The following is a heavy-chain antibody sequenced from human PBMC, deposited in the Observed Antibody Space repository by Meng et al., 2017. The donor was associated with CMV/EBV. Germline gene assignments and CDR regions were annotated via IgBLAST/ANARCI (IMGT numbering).Heavy chain of an antibody. D-gene: IGHD6-19*01. V-gene: IGHV1-2*02. CDR3: ARDGGQWPGGSHYYYYYGMDV. J-gene: IGHJ6*02. Sequence: ASVKVSCKASGYTFTGYYVHWVRQAPGQGLEWMGWINPNSGGTSYAQKFQGRVTMTRDTSISTAYMDLSRLRFDDTAVYYCARDGGQWPGGSHYYYYYGMDVWGQGTTVTVSS. CDR1: GYTFTGYY. CDR2: INPNSGGT.